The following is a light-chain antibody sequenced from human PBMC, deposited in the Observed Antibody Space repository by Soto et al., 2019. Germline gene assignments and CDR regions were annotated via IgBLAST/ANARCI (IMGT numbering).Light chain of an antibody. J-gene: IGLJ3*02. CDR1: SSNIGAGYD. Sequence: QSVLTQPPSVSGAPGQSVTISCTGTSSNIGAGYDIHWYQQPPGTAPKLVIYNNHNRPSGVPDRFSGSKSGTSGSLAITGLQAEDEADYYCCAYTARTTLSWVFGGGTKVTVL. V-gene: IGLV1-40*01. CDR3: CAYTARTTLSWV. CDR2: NNH.